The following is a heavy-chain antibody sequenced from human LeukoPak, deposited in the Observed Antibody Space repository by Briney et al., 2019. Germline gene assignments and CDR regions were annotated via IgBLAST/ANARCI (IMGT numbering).Heavy chain of an antibody. CDR2: ISGSDGST. D-gene: IGHD3-10*01. CDR1: GFTFSRYT. Sequence: GGSLRLSCAASGFTFSRYTMNWVRQAPGKGLEWVSGISGSDGSTYYADSVKGRFTISRDNSKNTLYLQMNRLRAEDTAMYFCAKESSMNREIIRDAFDVWGQGTMVTVSS. J-gene: IGHJ3*01. V-gene: IGHV3-23*01. CDR3: AKESSMNREIIRDAFDV.